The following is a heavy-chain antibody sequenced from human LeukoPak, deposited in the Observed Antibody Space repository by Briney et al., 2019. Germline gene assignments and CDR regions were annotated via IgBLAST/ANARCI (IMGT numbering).Heavy chain of an antibody. CDR3: AKGSYYYYMDV. CDR1: GFTFDDYA. J-gene: IGHJ6*03. Sequence: GGSLRLSCAASGFTFDDYATHWVRQAPGKGLEWVSGISWNSGSIGYADSVKGRFTISRDNAKNSLYLQMNSLRAEDTALYYCAKGSYYYYMDVWGKGTTVAVSS. CDR2: ISWNSGSI. V-gene: IGHV3-9*01.